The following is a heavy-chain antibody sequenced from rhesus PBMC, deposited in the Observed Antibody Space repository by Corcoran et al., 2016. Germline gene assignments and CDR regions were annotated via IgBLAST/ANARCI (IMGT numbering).Heavy chain of an antibody. V-gene: IGHV4-165*02. CDR3: ARFTGYYPNFDY. D-gene: IGHD3-3*01. CDR1: GDSISGYY. J-gene: IGHJ4*01. Sequence: QVQLQESGPGLLKPSETLSLTCAVSGDSISGYYWNWIRQPPGKGREWIGYIGGSGWITYYHPALKIRVTFSTDTSKNQFSLKLSSVTAADTAVYYCARFTGYYPNFDYWGQGVLVTVSS. CDR2: IGGSGWIT.